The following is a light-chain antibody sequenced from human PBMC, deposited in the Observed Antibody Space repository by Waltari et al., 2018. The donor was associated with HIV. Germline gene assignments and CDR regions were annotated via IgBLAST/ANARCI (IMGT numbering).Light chain of an antibody. CDR2: EVS. CDR3: SSDTSSSTVV. CDR1: SSDVGSYNR. Sequence: QSALTQPPSVSGSPGQSVTISCTGTSSDVGSYNRVSWYQQPPGTAPKLMIYEVSKRPSGVPDRFSGSKSGNTASLTISGLQAEDEADYYCSSDTSSSTVVFGGGTKLTVL. J-gene: IGLJ2*01. V-gene: IGLV2-18*02.